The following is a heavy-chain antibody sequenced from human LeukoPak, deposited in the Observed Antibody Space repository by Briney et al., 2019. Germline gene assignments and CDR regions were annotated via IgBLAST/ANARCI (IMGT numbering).Heavy chain of an antibody. CDR1: GYTFTTYY. Sequence: SVKVSCKASGYTFTTYYMHWVRQAPGQGLEWMGGIIPIFGTANYAQKFQGRVTITADESTSTAYMELSSLRSEDTAVYYCARGRYYDSSGYFFDYWGQGTLVTVSS. J-gene: IGHJ4*02. V-gene: IGHV1-69*13. CDR3: ARGRYYDSSGYFFDY. CDR2: IIPIFGTA. D-gene: IGHD3-22*01.